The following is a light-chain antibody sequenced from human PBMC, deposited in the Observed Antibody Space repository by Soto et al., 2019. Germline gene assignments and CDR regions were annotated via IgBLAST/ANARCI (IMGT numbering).Light chain of an antibody. Sequence: MTQSPSTLSASVGDRVTITCRASQNIRSSLAWYQQRPGQAPRLLIYDASTRATGIPPRFSGGGSGTEFTVTISSLQSEDFAIYYCQQYDIWPPYTFGQGTKVDIK. CDR1: QNIRSS. CDR3: QQYDIWPPYT. V-gene: IGKV3-15*01. J-gene: IGKJ2*01. CDR2: DAS.